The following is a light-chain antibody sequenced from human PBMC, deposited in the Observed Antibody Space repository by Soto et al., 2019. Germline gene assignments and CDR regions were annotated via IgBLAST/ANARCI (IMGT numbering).Light chain of an antibody. J-gene: IGLJ3*02. CDR3: SSYAGSNNLGV. V-gene: IGLV2-8*01. CDR2: EVS. CDR1: SIDVGGYNY. Sequence: QSALTQPPSASGSPGQSVTISCTGTSIDVGGYNYASGYQPNPGKAPKPMIYEVSKRPSGVPDRFSGSKSGNTASLTVSGLQAEDEADYYCSSYAGSNNLGVFGGGTKVTVL.